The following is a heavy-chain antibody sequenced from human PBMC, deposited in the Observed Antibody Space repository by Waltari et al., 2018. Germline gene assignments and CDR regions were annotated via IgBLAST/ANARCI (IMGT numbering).Heavy chain of an antibody. CDR2: INPSGGSI. J-gene: IGHJ4*02. D-gene: IGHD6-19*01. CDR1: GYTFTSYY. CDR3: AKEIFPASLAGGGFDY. Sequence: QVQLVQSGAEVKKPGASVKVSCKASGYTFTSYYMHWVRQAPGHGLEWMGIINPSGGSIGYADLVKGRFTISRDNAKNSLYLQMNSLRAEDTALYYCAKEIFPASLAGGGFDYWGQGTLVTVSS. V-gene: IGHV1-46*04.